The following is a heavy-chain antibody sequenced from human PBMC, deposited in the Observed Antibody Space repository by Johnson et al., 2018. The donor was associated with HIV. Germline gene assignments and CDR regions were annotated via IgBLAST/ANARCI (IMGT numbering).Heavy chain of an antibody. CDR3: ARGMVVAATKAFDI. J-gene: IGHJ3*02. CDR2: IYSGGST. Sequence: VQLVESGGGLVKPGGSLRLSCAASGFTVSSNYMSWVRQAPGKGLEWVSVIYSGGSTYYADSVKGRFTISRDNSKNTLYLQMNSLRAEDTAVYYCARGMVVAATKAFDIWGQGTMVTVSS. D-gene: IGHD2-15*01. CDR1: GFTVSSNY. V-gene: IGHV3-66*02.